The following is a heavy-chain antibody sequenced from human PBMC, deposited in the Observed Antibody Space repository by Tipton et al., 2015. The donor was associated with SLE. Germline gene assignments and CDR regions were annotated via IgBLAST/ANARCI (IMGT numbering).Heavy chain of an antibody. CDR3: ARGRGVLRFLEWPRGGWFDP. J-gene: IGHJ5*02. Sequence: TLSLTCTVSGGSISSHYWSWIRQPPGKGLEWIGYIYYSGSTNYNPSLKSRVTISVDTSKNQFSLKLSSVTAADTAVYYCARGRGVLRFLEWPRGGWFDPWGQGTLVTVSS. CDR1: GGSISSHY. D-gene: IGHD3-3*01. CDR2: IYYSGST. V-gene: IGHV4-59*11.